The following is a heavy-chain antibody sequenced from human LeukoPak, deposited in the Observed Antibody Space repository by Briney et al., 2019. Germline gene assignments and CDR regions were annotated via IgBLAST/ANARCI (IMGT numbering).Heavy chain of an antibody. CDR2: INHSGST. CDR3: ARRKLVPVSDY. D-gene: IGHD6-13*01. Sequence: SETRSLTCTVSGGSISGYYSSWIRQPPGKGRGWIGEINHSGSTNYNPSLKSRVTISVETSTNHFSLKLSSVTAADTAVYYCARRKLVPVSDYWGQGALVTVSS. V-gene: IGHV4-34*01. J-gene: IGHJ4*02. CDR1: GGSISGYY.